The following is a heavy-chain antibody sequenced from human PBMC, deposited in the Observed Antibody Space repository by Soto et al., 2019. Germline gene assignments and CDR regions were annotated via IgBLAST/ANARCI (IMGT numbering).Heavy chain of an antibody. CDR1: GFLLNNGRMG. Sequence: SGPTLVNPTETLTLTCSVSGFLLNNGRMGVSWIRQPPGKALEWLAHIFSNDEKSYRTSLKSRLTISKDTSKSQVVLTMTDMDPVDTATYYCARIRIAAAGNYFDHWGRGTLVTVSS. CDR2: IFSNDEK. V-gene: IGHV2-26*01. J-gene: IGHJ4*02. CDR3: ARIRIAAAGNYFDH. D-gene: IGHD6-13*01.